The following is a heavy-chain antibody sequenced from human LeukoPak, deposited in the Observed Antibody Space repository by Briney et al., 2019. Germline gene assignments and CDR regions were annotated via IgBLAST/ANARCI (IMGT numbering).Heavy chain of an antibody. V-gene: IGHV4-59*01. CDR2: IYYTGST. Sequence: PSETLSLTCGVSGGAITNYYWNWIRQAPGKGLEWLGYIYYTGSTTYNLSVKSRITISLDTSKKQISLKLRSVTAADTAVYYCARAPGHSYGYLDIWGQGTMVTVSS. CDR3: ARAPGHSYGYLDI. D-gene: IGHD5-18*01. J-gene: IGHJ3*02. CDR1: GGAITNYY.